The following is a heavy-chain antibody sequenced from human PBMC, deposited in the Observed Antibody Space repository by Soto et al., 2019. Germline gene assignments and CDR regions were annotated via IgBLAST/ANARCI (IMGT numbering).Heavy chain of an antibody. CDR2: IIPIFGTA. J-gene: IGHJ3*02. CDR1: GGTFSSYA. D-gene: IGHD3-22*01. CDR3: ARAPFEDYYDSSGPFRAAFDI. V-gene: IGHV1-69*06. Sequence: SVKVSCKASGGTFSSYAISWVRQAPGQGLEWMGGIIPIFGTANYAQKFQGRVTITADKSTSTAYMELSSLRSEDTAVYYCARAPFEDYYDSSGPFRAAFDIWGQGTMVTVSS.